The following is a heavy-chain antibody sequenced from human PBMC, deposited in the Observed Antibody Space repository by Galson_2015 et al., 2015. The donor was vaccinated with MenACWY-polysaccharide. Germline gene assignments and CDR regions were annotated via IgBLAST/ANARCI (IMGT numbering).Heavy chain of an antibody. D-gene: IGHD6-13*01. J-gene: IGHJ6*02. CDR3: AKFKYSTSWSTTHGMDV. CDR2: ISGSGRSI. V-gene: IGHV3-23*01. CDR1: GFTPTTYA. Sequence: SLRLSCAASGFTPTTYAMSWVRQAPGKGLEWVSGISGSGRSIYYADSVKGRFTISRDYAKNTLYLQMSGLRVEDTAVYYCAKFKYSTSWSTTHGMDVWGQGTTVTV.